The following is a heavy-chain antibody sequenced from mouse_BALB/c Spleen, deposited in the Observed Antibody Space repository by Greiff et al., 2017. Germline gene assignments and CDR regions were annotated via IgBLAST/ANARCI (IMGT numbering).Heavy chain of an antibody. CDR3: ARPGYYGNSYLFAY. J-gene: IGHJ3*01. V-gene: IGHV5-12-1*01. CDR2: ISSGGGST. Sequence: EVKLMESGGGLVKPGGSLKLSCAASGFAFSSYDMSWVRQTPEKRLEWVAYISSGGGSTYYPDTVKGRFTISRDNAKNTLYLQMSSLKSEDTAMYYCARPGYYGNSYLFAYWGQGTLVTVSA. CDR1: GFAFSSYD. D-gene: IGHD2-1*01.